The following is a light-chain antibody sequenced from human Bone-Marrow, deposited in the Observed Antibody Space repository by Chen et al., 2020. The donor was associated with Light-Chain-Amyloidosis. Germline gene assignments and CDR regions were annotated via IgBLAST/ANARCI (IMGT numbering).Light chain of an antibody. Sequence: QSALTHTASVSGSPGQSITISCTGTSSDVGGDNHFSWYQQHPDKAHKLMIYEVTNRPSWVPDRFSGSKSDNTSSLTISGLQTEDEADYYCRSYTITNTLVFGSGTRVTV. CDR3: RSYTITNTLV. CDR1: SSDVGGDNH. J-gene: IGLJ1*01. V-gene: IGLV2-14*01. CDR2: EVT.